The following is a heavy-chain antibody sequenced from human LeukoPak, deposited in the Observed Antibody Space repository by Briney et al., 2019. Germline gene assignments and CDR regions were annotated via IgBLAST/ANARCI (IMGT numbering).Heavy chain of an antibody. CDR1: GYIFTSYG. J-gene: IGHJ4*02. V-gene: IGHV1-18*01. Sequence: ASVKVSCKASGYIFTSYGISWVRQAPGQGLEWMGWISAYNGNTNYAQKLQGRVTMTTDTSTSTAYMELRSLRSDDTAVYYCAKGKPYYGSGSYYLDYWGQGTLVTVSS. CDR3: AKGKPYYGSGSYYLDY. D-gene: IGHD3-10*01. CDR2: ISAYNGNT.